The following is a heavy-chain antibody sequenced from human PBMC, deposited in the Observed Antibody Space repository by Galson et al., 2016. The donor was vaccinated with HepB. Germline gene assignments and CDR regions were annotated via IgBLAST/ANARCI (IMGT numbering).Heavy chain of an antibody. V-gene: IGHV4-4*02. Sequence: SETLSLTCGVSSGYITNSNYWSWVRQPPGKGLEWIGEVANKGKTNFNPSLARRLSMSFDMSTNEASLRLNFMTAEDTATYFFTRESGAFVPFGFWGQGAPVAVSS. CDR1: SGYITNSNY. CDR2: VANKGKT. J-gene: IGHJ4*02. D-gene: IGHD3-16*01. CDR3: TRESGAFVPFGF.